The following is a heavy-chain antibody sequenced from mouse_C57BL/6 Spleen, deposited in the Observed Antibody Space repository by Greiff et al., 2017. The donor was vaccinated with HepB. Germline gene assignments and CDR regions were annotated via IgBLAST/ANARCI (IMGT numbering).Heavy chain of an antibody. V-gene: IGHV5-9*01. J-gene: IGHJ1*03. D-gene: IGHD1-1*01. CDR1: GFTFSSYT. CDR2: ISGGGGNT. CDR3: ARQTTVVARYWYFDV. Sequence: EVPVVGSGGGLVKPGGSLKLSCAASGFTFSSYTMSWVRQTPEKRLGWVATISGGGGNTYYPDSVKGRFTISRDNAKNTLYLQMSSLRSEDTALYYCARQTTVVARYWYFDVWGTGTTVTVSS.